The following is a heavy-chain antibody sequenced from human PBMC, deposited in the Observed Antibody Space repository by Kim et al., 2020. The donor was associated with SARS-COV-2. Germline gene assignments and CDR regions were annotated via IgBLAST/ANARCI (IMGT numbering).Heavy chain of an antibody. J-gene: IGHJ4*02. CDR3: ARDSMVRGVMFEY. V-gene: IGHV3-30*01. Sequence: YADSVKGRFTISRDNSKNTLYLQMNSLRAEDTAVYYCARDSMVRGVMFEYWGQGTLVTVSS. D-gene: IGHD3-10*01.